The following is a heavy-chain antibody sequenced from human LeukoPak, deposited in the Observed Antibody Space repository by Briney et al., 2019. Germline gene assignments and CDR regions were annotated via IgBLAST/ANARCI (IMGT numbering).Heavy chain of an antibody. Sequence: SETLSLTCTVSGGSISSYYWSWIRQPPGKGLEWIGEINHSGSTNYNPSLKSRVTISVDTSKNQFSLKLSSVTAADTAVYYCAKDRGGSYQPAYYFDYWGQGTLVTVSS. CDR2: INHSGST. CDR3: AKDRGGSYQPAYYFDY. J-gene: IGHJ4*02. V-gene: IGHV4-34*01. D-gene: IGHD1-26*01. CDR1: GGSISSYY.